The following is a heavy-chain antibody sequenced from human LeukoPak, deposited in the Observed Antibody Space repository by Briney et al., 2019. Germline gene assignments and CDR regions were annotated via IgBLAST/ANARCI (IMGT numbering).Heavy chain of an antibody. CDR2: IKSKTDGGAT. J-gene: IGHJ4*02. CDR1: VFTLSNAW. D-gene: IGHD3-10*01. CDR3: TADYGSGSYDY. V-gene: IGHV3-15*01. Sequence: GGSLRLSCAASVFTLSNAWMSWVRQAPGQGVEWVGRIKSKTDGGATDYAAPVKGRFTISRDDSKNTLYLQMNSLKTEDTAVYYCTADYGSGSYDYWGQGTLVTVSS.